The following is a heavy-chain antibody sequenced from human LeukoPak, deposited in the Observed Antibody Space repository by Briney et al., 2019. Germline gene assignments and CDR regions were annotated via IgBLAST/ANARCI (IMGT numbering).Heavy chain of an antibody. CDR3: ARDRFTGGIDY. J-gene: IGHJ4*02. V-gene: IGHV4-4*07. CDR2: IFTSGST. Sequence: PSETLSLTSTLAAGPISSSYWSWIRHPAGEGLEWIGRIFTSGSTTYNPSLRRRVTMSVDTSKNQFSLKLSSVTAADTAVYYCARDRFTGGIDYWGQGTLVTVSS. D-gene: IGHD2-8*02. CDR1: AGPISSSY.